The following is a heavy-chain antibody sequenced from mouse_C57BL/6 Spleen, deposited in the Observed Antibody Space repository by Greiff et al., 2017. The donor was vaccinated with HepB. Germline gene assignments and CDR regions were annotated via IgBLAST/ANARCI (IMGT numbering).Heavy chain of an antibody. J-gene: IGHJ2*01. CDR1: GYTFTSYW. D-gene: IGHD2-4*01. CDR2: IDPSDSYT. Sequence: QVQLKESGAELVKPGASVKLSCKASGYTFTSYWMQWVKQRPGQGLEWIGEIDPSDSYTNYNQKFKGKATLTVDTSSSTAYMQLSSLTSEDSAVYYCARAPNDYDVDYWGQGTTLTVSS. V-gene: IGHV1-50*01. CDR3: ARAPNDYDVDY.